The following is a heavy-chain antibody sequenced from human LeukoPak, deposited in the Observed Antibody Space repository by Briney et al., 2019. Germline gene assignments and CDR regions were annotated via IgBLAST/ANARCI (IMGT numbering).Heavy chain of an antibody. CDR2: IIPIFGTA. CDR1: GGTFSSYA. CDR3: ARETIAAAGKFDY. J-gene: IGHJ4*02. D-gene: IGHD6-13*01. V-gene: IGHV1-69*01. Sequence: SVKVSCKASGGTFSSYAISWVRQAPGQGLEWMGGIIPIFGTANYAQKFQGRVTITADESTSTAYMELGSLRSEDTAVYYCARETIAAAGKFDYWGQGTLVTVSS.